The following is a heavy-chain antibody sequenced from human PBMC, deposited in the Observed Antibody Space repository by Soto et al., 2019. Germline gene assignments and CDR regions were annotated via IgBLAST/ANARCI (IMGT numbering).Heavy chain of an antibody. V-gene: IGHV5-51*01. Sequence: GESLKISCKGSGYSFTSYWIGWVRQLPGKGLEWMGIIYPGDSDTRYSPSFQGQVTISADKSISTAYLQGSSLKASDTAIYYCASPMRQLGDCRGGSCWDTFDIWGQGTLVTVSS. J-gene: IGHJ3*02. CDR1: GYSFTSYW. CDR2: IYPGDSDT. CDR3: ASPMRQLGDCRGGSCWDTFDI. D-gene: IGHD2-15*01.